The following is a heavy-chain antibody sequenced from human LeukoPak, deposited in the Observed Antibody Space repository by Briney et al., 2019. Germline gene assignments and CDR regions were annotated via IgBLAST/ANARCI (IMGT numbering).Heavy chain of an antibody. CDR3: ARVSSGYYYVYDY. V-gene: IGHV4-59*01. J-gene: IGHJ4*02. CDR2: IYYSGST. D-gene: IGHD3-22*01. Sequence: NPSETLSLTRTVSGGSISSYYWSWIRQPRGKGLEWIGYIYYSGSTNYNPSLKSRVTISVDTSKNQFSLKLSSVTAADTAVYYCARVSSGYYYVYDYWGQGTLVTVSS. CDR1: GGSISSYY.